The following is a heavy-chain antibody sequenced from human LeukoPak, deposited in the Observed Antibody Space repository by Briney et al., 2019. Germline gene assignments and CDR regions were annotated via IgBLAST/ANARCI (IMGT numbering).Heavy chain of an antibody. CDR2: ISSGSSYI. J-gene: IGHJ4*02. Sequence: NPGGSLRLSCAASGFTFSSYTMNWVRQAPGKGLEWVSSISSGSSYIYYADSLKGRFTISRDNAKNSLDLQMNSLRAEDTAVYYCARDWEGPLGYFDYWGQGTLVTVSS. CDR1: GFTFSSYT. V-gene: IGHV3-21*01. CDR3: ARDWEGPLGYFDY. D-gene: IGHD1-26*01.